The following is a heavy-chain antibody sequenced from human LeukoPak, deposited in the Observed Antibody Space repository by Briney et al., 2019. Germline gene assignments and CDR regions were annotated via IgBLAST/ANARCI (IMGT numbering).Heavy chain of an antibody. J-gene: IGHJ3*02. Sequence: GGPLTLPCAPWGLTHSSHYMRCPPDATGGGVEGGADIYSGGSTYYAHSEKGRFPISRHNSKNTLYLQMNSQRAEHRGVYHCARDADAFDIWGQGTMVTASS. CDR1: GLTHSSHY. V-gene: IGHV3-53*04. CDR2: IYSGGST. CDR3: ARDADAFDI.